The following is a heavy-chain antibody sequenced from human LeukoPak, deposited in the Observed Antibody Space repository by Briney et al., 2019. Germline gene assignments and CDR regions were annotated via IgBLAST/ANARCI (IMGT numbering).Heavy chain of an antibody. Sequence: GESLKIPCKGSGYSFTSYWIGWVRQMPGKGLEWMGIIYPGDSDTRYSPSFQGQVTISADKSISTAYLQWSSLKASDTAMYYCARLTDILTGSYYFDYRGQGTLVTVSS. CDR1: GYSFTSYW. J-gene: IGHJ4*02. V-gene: IGHV5-51*01. D-gene: IGHD3-9*01. CDR3: ARLTDILTGSYYFDY. CDR2: IYPGDSDT.